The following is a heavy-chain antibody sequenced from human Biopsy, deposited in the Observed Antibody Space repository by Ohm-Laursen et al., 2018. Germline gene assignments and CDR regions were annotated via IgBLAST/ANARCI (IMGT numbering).Heavy chain of an antibody. Sequence: ASVKVSCKASGFSFTGYYIHWVRQAPGQGLEWMGWISPKSGDTNYAHKFQGNITMTRDTSMSTAYMEMSRRRCDDTAVYYCALQSVAQMKNFDYWGQGTLVTVSS. CDR3: ALQSVAQMKNFDY. CDR2: ISPKSGDT. J-gene: IGHJ4*02. D-gene: IGHD6-19*01. CDR1: GFSFTGYY. V-gene: IGHV1-2*02.